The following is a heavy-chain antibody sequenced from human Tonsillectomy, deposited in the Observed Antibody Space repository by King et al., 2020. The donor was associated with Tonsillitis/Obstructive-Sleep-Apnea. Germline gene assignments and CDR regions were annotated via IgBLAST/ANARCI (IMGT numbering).Heavy chain of an antibody. J-gene: IGHJ6*03. CDR1: GFTFSSYA. Sequence: VQLVESGGGLVQPGGSLRLSCAASGFTFSSYAMSWVRQAPGKGLEWVSAISGSGGSTYYADSVKGRFTISRDNSKNTLYLQMNSLRAEDTAVYYCAKVGHCSSTSGYGYYYYYMDVWGKGTTVTVSS. CDR2: ISGSGGST. CDR3: AKVGHCSSTSGYGYYYYYMDV. V-gene: IGHV3-23*04. D-gene: IGHD2-2*01.